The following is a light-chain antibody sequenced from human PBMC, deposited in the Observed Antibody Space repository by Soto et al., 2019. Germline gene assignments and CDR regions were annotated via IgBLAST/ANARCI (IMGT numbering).Light chain of an antibody. CDR3: QRSYSTPST. Sequence: AMRVNQSPPSFSASTGDRATITCRASQGISSYLAWYQQKPGKAPKLLIYAASTLQSGVPSRFSGSGSGTDFTLTISSLQPEDFATYNCQRSYSTPSTFGHGTRLEIK. CDR2: AAS. V-gene: IGKV1-8*01. CDR1: QGISSY. J-gene: IGKJ5*01.